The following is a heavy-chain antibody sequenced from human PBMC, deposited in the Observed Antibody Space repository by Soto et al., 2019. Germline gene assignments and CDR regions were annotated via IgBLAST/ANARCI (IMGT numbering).Heavy chain of an antibody. Sequence: GGSLRLSCAASGFTFSSYAMSWVRQAPGKGLEWVSAISGSGGSTYYADSVKGRFTISRDNSKNTLYLQMNSLRAEDTAVYYCAKSASRYSSSWYYFDYWGQGTLVTVSS. D-gene: IGHD6-13*01. CDR3: AKSASRYSSSWYYFDY. J-gene: IGHJ4*02. CDR1: GFTFSSYA. V-gene: IGHV3-23*01. CDR2: ISGSGGST.